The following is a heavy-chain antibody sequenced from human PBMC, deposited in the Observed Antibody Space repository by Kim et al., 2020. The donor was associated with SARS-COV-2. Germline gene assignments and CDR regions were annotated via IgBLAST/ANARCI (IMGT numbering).Heavy chain of an antibody. CDR2: A. Sequence: ANYAQKFQGRGTITADESTSTAYMELSSLGSEDTAVYYCARDAPYSGSINWGQGTLVTVSS. V-gene: IGHV1-69*01. CDR3: ARDAPYSGSIN. D-gene: IGHD1-26*01. J-gene: IGHJ4*02.